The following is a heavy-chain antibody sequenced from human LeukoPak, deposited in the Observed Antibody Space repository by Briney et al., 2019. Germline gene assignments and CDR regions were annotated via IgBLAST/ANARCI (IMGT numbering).Heavy chain of an antibody. CDR1: GFTVSSNY. Sequence: GGSLRLSCAASGFTVSSNYMSWVRQAPGKGLEWVSVIYSGGTTYYADSVKGRFTISRDNSKNTLYLQMNSLGAEDTAVYYCARDVPTDYWGQGTLVTVSS. J-gene: IGHJ4*02. CDR2: IYSGGTT. CDR3: ARDVPTDY. D-gene: IGHD2-2*01. V-gene: IGHV3-66*01.